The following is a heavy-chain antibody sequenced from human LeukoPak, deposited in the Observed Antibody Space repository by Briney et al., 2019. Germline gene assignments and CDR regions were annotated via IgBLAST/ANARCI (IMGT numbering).Heavy chain of an antibody. CDR1: GCSLSYYY. Sequence: PSESLSLTCTVSGCSLSYYYWSWIRQPPGKGLEWIGYLSSSGGTNYNPSLKSRLTISVDTSKNQVSLNPRSVTAADAAVYYCAKGSYCSGGDCYGYYMDVWGKGTTVAVSS. V-gene: IGHV4-59*01. CDR3: AKGSYCSGGDCYGYYMDV. J-gene: IGHJ6*03. D-gene: IGHD2-15*01. CDR2: LSSSGGT.